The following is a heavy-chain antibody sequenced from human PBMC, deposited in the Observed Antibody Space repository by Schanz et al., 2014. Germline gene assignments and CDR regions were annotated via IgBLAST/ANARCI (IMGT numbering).Heavy chain of an antibody. CDR1: NYIFTKYY. V-gene: IGHV1-46*01. J-gene: IGHJ3*02. CDR2: INPYDDTI. D-gene: IGHD3-3*01. CDR3: VTEKRMESGTWAKAFDI. Sequence: QVQLVQSAPEAKKPGASVKLSCKASNYIFTKYYIHCVRQAPGQGLEWMGLINPYDDTIDYAKKFQGRFTMTRDTTTTTVYMELSSLRSDDTDMYYCVTEKRMESGTWAKAFDIWGQGTWVTVSS.